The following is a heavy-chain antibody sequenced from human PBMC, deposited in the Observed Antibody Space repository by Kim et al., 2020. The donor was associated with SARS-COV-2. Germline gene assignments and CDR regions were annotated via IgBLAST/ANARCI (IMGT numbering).Heavy chain of an antibody. V-gene: IGHV3-11*03. CDR3: ARRRALGGSDASYFDY. Sequence: DSMKGRFTISRDNAKNSLYLKMNSLRAEDTAVYYCARRRALGGSDASYFDYWGQGILVTVSS. J-gene: IGHJ4*02. D-gene: IGHD3-3*01.